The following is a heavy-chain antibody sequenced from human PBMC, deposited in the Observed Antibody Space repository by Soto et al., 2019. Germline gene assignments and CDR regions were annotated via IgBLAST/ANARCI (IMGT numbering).Heavy chain of an antibody. D-gene: IGHD2-2*01. CDR1: GGTFSSYA. V-gene: IGHV1-69*12. CDR2: IIPIFGTA. CDR3: ARHXPAAGYYYGMDV. Sequence: QVQLVQSGAEVKKPGSSVKVSCKASGGTFSSYAISWVRQAPGQGLEWMGGIIPIFGTANYAQKFQGRVTIXADXXTSTAXMXLSXLXSXXTAVYYCARHXPAAGYYYGMDVWGQGTTVTVSS. J-gene: IGHJ6*02.